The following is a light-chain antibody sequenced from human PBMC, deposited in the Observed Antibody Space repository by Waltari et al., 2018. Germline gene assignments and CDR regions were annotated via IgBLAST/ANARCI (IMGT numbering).Light chain of an antibody. CDR3: MSYTSASTYVL. J-gene: IGLJ2*01. CDR1: NSDVGRFKY. CDR2: DVS. Sequence: QSALTQPASVSGSPGQSIPIPCPGTNSDVGRFKYLSWFQQPPGKAPQPLLFDVSKRPSGVSNRFSGSKSASTASLTISGLQAEDEATYYCMSYTSASTYVLFGGGTNLTVL. V-gene: IGLV2-14*03.